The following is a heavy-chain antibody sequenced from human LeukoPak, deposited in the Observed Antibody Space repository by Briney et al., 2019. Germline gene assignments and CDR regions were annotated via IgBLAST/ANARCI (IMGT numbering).Heavy chain of an antibody. CDR2: ITGDAGTT. CDR3: AKTTGNGHWLIEY. CDR1: AFTFSSYA. V-gene: IGHV3-23*01. J-gene: IGHJ4*02. D-gene: IGHD4-23*01. Sequence: GGSLRLSCAASAFTFSSYAMNWDPHTPGQGLEWVSFITGDAGTTSYADSVKGRFTISRDNFKNTLYLQLDSLSAEDTAVYYCAKTTGNGHWLIEYWGQGTLVTVSS.